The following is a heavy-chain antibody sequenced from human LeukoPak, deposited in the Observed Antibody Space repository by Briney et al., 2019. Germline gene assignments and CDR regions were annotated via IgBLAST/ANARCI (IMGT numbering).Heavy chain of an antibody. J-gene: IGHJ4*02. CDR2: ISSSGSTI. CDR1: GFTFSSYE. Sequence: PGGSLRLSCAASGFTFSSYEMNWVRQAPGKGLEWVSYISSSGSTIYYADSVKGRFTISRDNAKNSLYLQMNSLRAEDTAVYYCAYGYSGYLPFDYWGQGTLVTVSS. CDR3: AYGYSGYLPFDY. D-gene: IGHD5-12*01. V-gene: IGHV3-48*03.